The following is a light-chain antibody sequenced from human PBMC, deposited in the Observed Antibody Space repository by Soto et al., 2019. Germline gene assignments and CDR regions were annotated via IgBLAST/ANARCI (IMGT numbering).Light chain of an antibody. CDR3: QQYYTTPLLT. CDR1: QRVLYSSKNKNY. V-gene: IGKV4-1*01. Sequence: DIVMTQSPDSLSVSLGERATINCKSSQRVLYSSKNKNYFAWYQQKPGQPPKLLIYWASTRESGVPDRFSGSGSGTDFTLTISSLQAEDVAVYYCQQYYTTPLLTFGGGTKVEI. CDR2: WAS. J-gene: IGKJ4*01.